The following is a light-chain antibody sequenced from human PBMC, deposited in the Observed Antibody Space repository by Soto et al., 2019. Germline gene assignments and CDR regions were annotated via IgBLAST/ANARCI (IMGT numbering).Light chain of an antibody. Sequence: ESVLTQSPGTLSMSPGERATLSCRASQSVSSSYSAWYQQKPGQAPRLLIYGASSRATGITYRFSGSGSGTDFTLTISRLEPEDFAVYYCQQYGSSPFTFGPGTKVDIK. CDR1: QSVSSSY. CDR3: QQYGSSPFT. V-gene: IGKV3-20*01. CDR2: GAS. J-gene: IGKJ3*01.